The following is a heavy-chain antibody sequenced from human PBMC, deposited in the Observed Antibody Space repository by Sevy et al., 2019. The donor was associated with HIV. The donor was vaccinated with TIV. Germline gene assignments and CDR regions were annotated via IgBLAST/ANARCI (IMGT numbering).Heavy chain of an antibody. Sequence: SETLSLTCTLSGGSITSLYWNWIRQPPGKGLEWIANIYYNGHINYNPSLKGRVTLSLDTSKNQFSLRLSSVTAADTAMYYCAGENAWGRGYSWGQGTLVTVSS. CDR2: IYYNGHI. D-gene: IGHD1-26*01. CDR1: GGSITSLY. V-gene: IGHV4-59*08. J-gene: IGHJ4*02. CDR3: AGENAWGRGYS.